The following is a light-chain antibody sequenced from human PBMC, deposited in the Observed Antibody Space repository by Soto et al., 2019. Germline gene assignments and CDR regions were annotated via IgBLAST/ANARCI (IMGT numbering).Light chain of an antibody. CDR2: KAS. Sequence: DIRMTQSPYNLSASLGASVSINCRASQSISAWLAWYQQKPGKAPRLLIYKASTLEIGVPSRFSGSGSGRDFSLTISSLQPEEFATYYCQQSYDMPWTFGQGTKVDIK. CDR3: QQSYDMPWT. V-gene: IGKV1-5*03. CDR1: QSISAW. J-gene: IGKJ1*01.